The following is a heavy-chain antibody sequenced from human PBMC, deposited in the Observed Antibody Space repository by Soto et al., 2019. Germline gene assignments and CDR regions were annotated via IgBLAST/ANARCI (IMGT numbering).Heavy chain of an antibody. J-gene: IGHJ6*02. CDR3: ATQTIYYTWDV. CDR2: IIRSEGC. Sequence: QVQLQESGPGLVKPSGTLSLSCAVSGGSITNTKWWTWVRQDPGKGLEWIGEIIRSEGCTYNLSLKCRVVMSLETSNNQFSLRLSSVTAADTAVYYCATQTIYYTWDVWGQGTTVTVS. D-gene: IGHD1-26*01. V-gene: IGHV4-4*02. CDR1: GGSITNTKW.